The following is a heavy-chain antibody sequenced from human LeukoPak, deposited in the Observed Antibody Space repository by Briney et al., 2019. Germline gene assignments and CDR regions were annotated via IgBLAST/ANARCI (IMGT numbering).Heavy chain of an antibody. CDR2: ISYDGSNK. V-gene: IGHV3-30*18. Sequence: GGSLRLSCAASGFTFSSYGMHWVRQAPGKGLEWVAVISYDGSNKYYADSVKGRFTISRDNSKNTLYLQMNSLRAEDTAVYYCAKDTGMDVWGQGTTVTVSS. J-gene: IGHJ6*02. CDR1: GFTFSSYG. CDR3: AKDTGMDV.